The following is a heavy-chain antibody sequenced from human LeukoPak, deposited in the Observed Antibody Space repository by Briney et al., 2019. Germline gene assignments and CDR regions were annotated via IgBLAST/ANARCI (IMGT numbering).Heavy chain of an antibody. D-gene: IGHD2-2*02. CDR1: GYRFPNYW. CDR2: IYPGDSDT. Sequence: GESLKISCKGSGYRFPNYWIGWVRQMPGKGLEWMGLIYPGDSDTGYSPSFQGQVTISADKSIGTAYLQWSSLKSSDTAMYYCAIGGDSSTGCYRCFNYWGQGTLVTVSS. J-gene: IGHJ4*02. V-gene: IGHV5-51*01. CDR3: AIGGDSSTGCYRCFNY.